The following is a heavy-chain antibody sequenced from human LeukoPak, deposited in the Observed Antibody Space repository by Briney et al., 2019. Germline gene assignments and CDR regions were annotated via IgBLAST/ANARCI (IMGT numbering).Heavy chain of an antibody. J-gene: IGHJ4*02. CDR3: ARDREVKDPVAGVFDY. CDR2: SKYI. Sequence: SKYIYYTDSVKGRFTISRDNAKNSVFLQMNSLRAEDTGVYYCARDREVKDPVAGVFDYWGQGTLVTVSS. D-gene: IGHD6-19*01. V-gene: IGHV3-21*01.